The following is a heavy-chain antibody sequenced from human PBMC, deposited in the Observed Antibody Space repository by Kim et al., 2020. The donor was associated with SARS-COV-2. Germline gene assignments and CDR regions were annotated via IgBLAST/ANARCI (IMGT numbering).Heavy chain of an antibody. J-gene: IGHJ4*02. V-gene: IGHV3-30*18. Sequence: GGSLRLSCAASGFTFSSYGMHWVRQAPGKGLEWVAVISYDGSNKYYADSVKGRFTISRDNSKNTLYLQMNSLRAEDTAVYYCAKSREVVTAIDFDYWGQG. CDR1: GFTFSSYG. D-gene: IGHD2-21*02. CDR2: ISYDGSNK. CDR3: AKSREVVTAIDFDY.